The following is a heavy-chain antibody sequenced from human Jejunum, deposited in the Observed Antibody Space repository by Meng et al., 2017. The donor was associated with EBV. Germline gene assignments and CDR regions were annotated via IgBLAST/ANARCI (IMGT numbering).Heavy chain of an antibody. V-gene: IGHV3-21*02. J-gene: IGHJ5*02. CDR1: GFTFRGYA. D-gene: IGHD4/OR15-4a*01. CDR2: IGRTSSNI. Sequence: EVQLVESGGXLVTPGGSLRLSCGGSGFTFRGYARSWVRQAPGKGLEWVSSIGRTSSNIYYADSVKGRFTISRDNAKNSLYLQMNSLRAEDTAVYFCARGSDYSDSWYDDWGQGSLVTVSS. CDR3: ARGSDYSDSWYDD.